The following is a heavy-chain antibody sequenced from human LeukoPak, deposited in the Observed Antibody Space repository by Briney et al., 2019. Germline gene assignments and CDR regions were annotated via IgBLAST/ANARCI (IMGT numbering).Heavy chain of an antibody. CDR2: INVYNGNT. J-gene: IGHJ3*02. Sequence: GAAVKVSCKASGYSFTNYDLHWVRQAPGQGLEWMAWINVYNGNTNYAQNLQGRVAVTTDKSTSTAFMELRSLRSDDTAVYFCARRKGLFGDLRSGIVAFDIWGQGTMVTVSS. CDR1: GYSFTNYD. CDR3: ARRKGLFGDLRSGIVAFDI. V-gene: IGHV1-18*01. D-gene: IGHD3-10*01.